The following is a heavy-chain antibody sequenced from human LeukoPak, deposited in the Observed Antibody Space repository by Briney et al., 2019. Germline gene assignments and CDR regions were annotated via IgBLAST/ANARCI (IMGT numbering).Heavy chain of an antibody. CDR2: IYPGDSDT. Sequence: GESLQISCKGSGYSFTSYWIGWVRQMPGKGLEWMGIIYPGDSDTGYSPSFQGQVTISAGKSISTAYLLWSSLKASDTAMYYCARPASSGYYGDFQHWGQGTLVTVSS. D-gene: IGHD3-22*01. V-gene: IGHV5-51*01. CDR1: GYSFTSYW. J-gene: IGHJ1*01. CDR3: ARPASSGYYGDFQH.